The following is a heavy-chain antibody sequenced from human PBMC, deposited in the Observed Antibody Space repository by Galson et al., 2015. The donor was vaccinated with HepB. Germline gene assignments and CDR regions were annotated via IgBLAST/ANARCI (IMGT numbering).Heavy chain of an antibody. CDR2: TRSRTTHI. J-gene: IGHJ6*02. CDR1: GPSLSSYC. D-gene: IGHD2-2*01. CDR3: ATNTPAAVMRASGMDV. V-gene: IGHV3-21*01. Sequence: SLRLACAASGPSLSSYCMNWVRQAPGKGLEWVSSTRSRTTHIYYADSVKGRFTVSIDHAKNSLFRQMNSLRAEDTAVYYCATNTPAAVMRASGMDVWGQGTAVTVSS.